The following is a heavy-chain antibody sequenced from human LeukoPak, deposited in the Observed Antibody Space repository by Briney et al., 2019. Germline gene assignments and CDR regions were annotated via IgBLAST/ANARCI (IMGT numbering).Heavy chain of an antibody. D-gene: IGHD3-22*01. V-gene: IGHV4-31*03. CDR2: IYYSGST. J-gene: IGHJ3*02. CDR1: GGSISSGGYY. CDR3: AGGYYDSSGYYYSTEGYDAFDI. Sequence: PSQTLSLTCTVSGGSISSGGYYWSWIRQHPGKGLEWIGYIYYSGSTYYNPSLKSRVTISVDTSKNQFSLKLSSVTAAGTAVYYCAGGYYDSSGYYYSTEGYDAFDIWGQGTMVTVSS.